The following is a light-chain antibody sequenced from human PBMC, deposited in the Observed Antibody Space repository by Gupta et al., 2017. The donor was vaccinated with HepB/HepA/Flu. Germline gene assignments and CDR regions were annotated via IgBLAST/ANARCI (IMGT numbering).Light chain of an antibody. CDR1: QTISHSS. J-gene: IGKJ2*01. CDR3: QQFASSPYT. Sequence: EIVLTQSPGTLSLSPGERATLSCRASQTISHSSLAWYQHKPGQAPRLLIYGASSRTTGIPDRCSGSGSGTDFTLTISRLEPEDFAVDYCQQFASSPYTFGQGTRLEI. CDR2: GAS. V-gene: IGKV3-20*01.